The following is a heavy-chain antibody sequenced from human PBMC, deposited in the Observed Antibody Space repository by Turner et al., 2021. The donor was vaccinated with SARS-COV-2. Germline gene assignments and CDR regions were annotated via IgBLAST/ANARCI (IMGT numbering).Heavy chain of an antibody. CDR3: ARDRIIWDRGVYYYYGMDV. V-gene: IGHV3-30*03. CDR1: GFTFSSYG. CDR2: ISYDGSNK. J-gene: IGHJ6*02. Sequence: QVQLVESGGGVVQPGRSLRLSCAASGFTFSSYGMHWVRQAPGKGLEWVAAISYDGSNKYYADSVKGRFTISRDNSKNTLYLQMNSLIAEDTAVYYCARDRIIWDRGVYYYYGMDVWGQGTTVTVSS. D-gene: IGHD1-26*01.